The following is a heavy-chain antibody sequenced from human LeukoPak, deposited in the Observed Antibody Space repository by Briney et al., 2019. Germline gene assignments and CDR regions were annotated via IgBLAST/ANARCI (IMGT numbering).Heavy chain of an antibody. CDR1: GGTFSSYA. CDR2: ISAYNGNT. CDR3: ARFGDILTGHYNFDY. D-gene: IGHD3-9*01. J-gene: IGHJ4*02. Sequence: ASVKVSCKASGGTFSSYAISWVRQAPGQGLEWMGWISAYNGNTNYAQKLQGRVTMTTDTSTSTAYMELRSLRSDDTAVYYCARFGDILTGHYNFDYWGQGTLVTVSS. V-gene: IGHV1-18*01.